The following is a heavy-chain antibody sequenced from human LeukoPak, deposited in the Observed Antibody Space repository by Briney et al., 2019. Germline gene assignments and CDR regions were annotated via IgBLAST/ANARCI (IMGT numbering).Heavy chain of an antibody. CDR3: AFAVREPAY. CDR1: GFSFRDYY. Sequence: GGSLRLSCAVSGFSFRDYYMSWIRQAPGKRPEWVSHISASGTDTRYTDSVKGRFTISRDNANNRLFLQMNSLRVDDTAVYYCAFAVREPAYWGQGTLVTVSS. CDR2: ISASGTDT. V-gene: IGHV3-11*04. J-gene: IGHJ4*02. D-gene: IGHD3-10*01.